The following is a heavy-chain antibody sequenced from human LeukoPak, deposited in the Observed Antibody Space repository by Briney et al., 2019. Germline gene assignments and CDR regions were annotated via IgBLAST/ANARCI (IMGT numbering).Heavy chain of an antibody. D-gene: IGHD2-21*01. CDR1: GYSISSGYY. V-gene: IGHV4-38-2*01. J-gene: IGHJ4*02. CDR3: ARSPSHEIPKYDY. CDR2: IYHSGST. Sequence: PSETLSLTCAVSGYSISSGYYWGWIRQPPGKGLEWIGSIYHSGSTYYNPSLKSRVTISVDTSKNQFSLKLSSVTAADTAVYYCARSPSHEIPKYDYWGQGTLVTVSS.